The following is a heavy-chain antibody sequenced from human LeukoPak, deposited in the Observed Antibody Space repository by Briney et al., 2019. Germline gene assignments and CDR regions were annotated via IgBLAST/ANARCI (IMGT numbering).Heavy chain of an antibody. CDR1: GGTFISYA. CDR3: ARVGAGYNYVDY. CDR2: IIPIFGTA. V-gene: IGHV1-69*05. Sequence: GASVKVSCKASGGTFISYAISWVRQAPGQGREWMGGIIPIFGTANYAQKFQGRVTITTDESTRRAYMELSSLRSEDTAVYYCARVGAGYNYVDYWGQGTLVTVSS. D-gene: IGHD5-24*01. J-gene: IGHJ4*02.